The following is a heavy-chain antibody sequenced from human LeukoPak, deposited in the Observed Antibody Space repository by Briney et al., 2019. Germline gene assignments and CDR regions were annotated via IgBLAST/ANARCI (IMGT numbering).Heavy chain of an antibody. CDR1: GGSISSYY. Sequence: PSETLSLTCTVSGGSISSYYWSWIRQPAGKGLEWIGRIYTSGSTNYNPSLKSRVTMSVDTSKNQFSLKLSSVTAADTAVYYYPRDGSFNWFDPWGQGTLVTVSS. CDR2: IYTSGST. J-gene: IGHJ5*02. CDR3: PRDGSFNWFDP. V-gene: IGHV4-4*07. D-gene: IGHD6-13*01.